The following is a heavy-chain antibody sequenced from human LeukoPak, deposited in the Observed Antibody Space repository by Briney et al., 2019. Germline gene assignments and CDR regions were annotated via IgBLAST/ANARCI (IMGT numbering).Heavy chain of an antibody. Sequence: QPGGSLRLSCAASGFTFSSYAMSWVRQAPGKGLEWVSGISASGGSTYYADSVKGRFTISRDNSKNTLFLQMNSLRAEDTAVYYCARTPVRVAAKMFFDYWGQGTLVTVSS. J-gene: IGHJ4*02. CDR1: GFTFSSYA. CDR2: ISASGGST. D-gene: IGHD2-21*02. CDR3: ARTPVRVAAKMFFDY. V-gene: IGHV3-23*01.